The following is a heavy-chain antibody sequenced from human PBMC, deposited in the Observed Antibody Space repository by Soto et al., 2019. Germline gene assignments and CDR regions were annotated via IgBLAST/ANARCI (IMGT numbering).Heavy chain of an antibody. Sequence: SETLSLTCAVYGGSFSGYCWSLIRQPPGKGLEGIGEINHSGSTNYNPSLKSRGTISVDTSKKQFSLRLSSVTAADTAVYSCAVGYSYGYPPGPYWGQGTLVTVSS. CDR1: GGSFSGYC. J-gene: IGHJ4*02. CDR3: AVGYSYGYPPGPY. D-gene: IGHD5-18*01. CDR2: INHSGST. V-gene: IGHV4-34*01.